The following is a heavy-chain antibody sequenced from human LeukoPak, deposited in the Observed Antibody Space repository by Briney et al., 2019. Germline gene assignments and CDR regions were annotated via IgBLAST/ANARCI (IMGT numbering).Heavy chain of an antibody. CDR3: ARGGYYHGCFQH. Sequence: SETLSLTCTVSGGSISSYYWSWIRQPPGKGLEWIGYIYYSGSTNYNPSLKSRVTISVDTSKNQFSLKLSSVTAADTAVYYCARGGYYHGCFQHWGQGTLVTVSS. V-gene: IGHV4-59*01. CDR1: GGSISSYY. J-gene: IGHJ1*01. CDR2: IYYSGST. D-gene: IGHD3-22*01.